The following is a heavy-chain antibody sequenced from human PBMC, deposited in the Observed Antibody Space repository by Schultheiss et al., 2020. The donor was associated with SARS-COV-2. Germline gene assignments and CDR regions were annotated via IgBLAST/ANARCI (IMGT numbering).Heavy chain of an antibody. CDR2: ISGSGGST. D-gene: IGHD2-15*01. Sequence: GGSLRLSCAASGFTFSSYAMSWVRQAPGKGLEWVSAISGSGGSTYYADSVKGRFTISRDNSKNTLYLQMNSLRAEDTAVYYCARSAPKDIVVVVAATASAFDIWGQGTMVTVSS. V-gene: IGHV3-23*01. J-gene: IGHJ3*02. CDR1: GFTFSSYA. CDR3: ARSAPKDIVVVVAATASAFDI.